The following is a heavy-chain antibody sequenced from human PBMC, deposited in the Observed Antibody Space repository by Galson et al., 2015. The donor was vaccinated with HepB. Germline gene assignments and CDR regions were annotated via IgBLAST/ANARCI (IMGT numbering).Heavy chain of an antibody. Sequence: GLEWLAVISYDGSNTFYLDSVEGRFTVSRDSSKNTLFLQMSSLRPEDTAMYYCAKDLFDRSGFFYLPESWGQGTLVTVSS. CDR3: AKDLFDRSGFFYLPES. CDR2: ISYDGSNT. V-gene: IGHV3-30*18. D-gene: IGHD3-22*01. J-gene: IGHJ5*02.